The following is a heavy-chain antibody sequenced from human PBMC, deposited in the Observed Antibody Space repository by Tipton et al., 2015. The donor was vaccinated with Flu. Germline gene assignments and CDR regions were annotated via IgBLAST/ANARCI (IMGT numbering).Heavy chain of an antibody. D-gene: IGHD6-13*01. Sequence: SLRLSCEASGFTFSSYDMHWVRQTTGKGLQWVSGIGSSGDTYYSGSVKGRFTISRENAKNSVYLQMRSLGAGDTAVYYCARGPLPDSNWYNGLDVWGQGITVTVFS. J-gene: IGHJ6*02. V-gene: IGHV3-13*01. CDR1: GFTFSSYD. CDR2: IGSSGDT. CDR3: ARGPLPDSNWYNGLDV.